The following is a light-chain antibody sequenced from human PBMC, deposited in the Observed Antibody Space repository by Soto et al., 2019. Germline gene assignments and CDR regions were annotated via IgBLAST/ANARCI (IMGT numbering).Light chain of an antibody. CDR1: QSVSSY. V-gene: IGKV3-11*01. Sequence: EIVLTQSPATLSLSPGERATLSCRASQSVSSYLAWYQQKSGQAPRLLIFDASNRATGIPARFSGSGSGTDFTLTIRCLEPEDFAVYYCQQRSNWRPTFGGGTKVEIK. J-gene: IGKJ4*01. CDR3: QQRSNWRPT. CDR2: DAS.